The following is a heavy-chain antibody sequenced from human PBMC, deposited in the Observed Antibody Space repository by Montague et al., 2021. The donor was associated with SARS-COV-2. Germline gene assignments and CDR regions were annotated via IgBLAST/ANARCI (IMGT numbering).Heavy chain of an antibody. J-gene: IGHJ6*02. D-gene: IGHD3-10*01. CDR1: GGSFSGYY. CDR3: ARVRYYGSWTCLGMDV. V-gene: IGHV4-34*01. CDR2: INHSGST. Sequence: SETLSLTCAVYGGSFSGYYWSWIRQPPGKGLEWIGEINHSGSTNYNPSLKSRVTISVDTSKNQFSLKLSSVTAAYTAVYYCARVRYYGSWTCLGMDVWGQGTMVTVSS.